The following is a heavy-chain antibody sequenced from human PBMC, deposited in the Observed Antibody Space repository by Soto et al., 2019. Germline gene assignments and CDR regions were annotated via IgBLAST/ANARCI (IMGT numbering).Heavy chain of an antibody. CDR1: GYMFSRHW. Sequence: EVQLVESGGGLVQPGGSLRLSCAASGYMFSRHWIHWVRQAPGQGPVGGARISPDGSVTNYADFVEGRFTISRDNAKNTLYLHMGSLRAEDTAVYYCARPRSMSSSGFDIWGQGTMVIVSA. CDR3: ARPRSMSSSGFDI. CDR2: ISPDGSVT. V-gene: IGHV3-74*01. D-gene: IGHD1-26*01. J-gene: IGHJ3*02.